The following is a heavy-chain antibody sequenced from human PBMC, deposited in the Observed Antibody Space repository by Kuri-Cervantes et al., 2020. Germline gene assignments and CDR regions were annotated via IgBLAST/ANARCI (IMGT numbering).Heavy chain of an antibody. CDR2: IYYSGSS. V-gene: IGHV4-59*04. CDR3: AKVGIAAGGMDV. D-gene: IGHD6-25*01. J-gene: IGHJ6*02. Sequence: SETLSLTCTVSGGSISSYYWSWIRQPPGKGLEWIGYIYYSGSSYYNPSLKSRVTISVDTSKNQFSLKLSSVTAAGTAVYYCAKVGIAAGGMDVWGQGTTVTVSS. CDR1: GGSISSYY.